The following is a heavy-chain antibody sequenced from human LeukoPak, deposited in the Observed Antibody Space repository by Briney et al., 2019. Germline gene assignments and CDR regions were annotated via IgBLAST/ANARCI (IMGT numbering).Heavy chain of an antibody. CDR3: ARGRYRSSSRCYTFDP. CDR2: IHPGDSDT. D-gene: IGHD2-2*02. V-gene: IGHV5-51*01. J-gene: IGHJ5*02. Sequence: GESLKISCKGSGYSFTDYWIGWVRQMPGKGLEWMGIIHPGDSDTRYSPSFQGQVTISADKSISTAYLQWSSLKASDTAMYYCARGRYRSSSRCYTFDPWGQGSLVTVSS. CDR1: GYSFTDYW.